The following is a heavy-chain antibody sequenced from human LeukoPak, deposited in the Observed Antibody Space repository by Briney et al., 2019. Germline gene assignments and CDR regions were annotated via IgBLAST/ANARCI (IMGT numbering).Heavy chain of an antibody. V-gene: IGHV4-59*01. Sequence: SETLSLTCTVSGGSISSYYWSWIRQPPGKGLEWIGYIYYSGSTNYNPSLKSRVTISVDTSKNQFSLKLSSVTAEDTAVYYCARDRGQWELENWFDPWGQGTLVTVSS. CDR2: IYYSGST. J-gene: IGHJ5*02. CDR1: GGSISSYY. CDR3: ARDRGQWELENWFDP. D-gene: IGHD1-26*01.